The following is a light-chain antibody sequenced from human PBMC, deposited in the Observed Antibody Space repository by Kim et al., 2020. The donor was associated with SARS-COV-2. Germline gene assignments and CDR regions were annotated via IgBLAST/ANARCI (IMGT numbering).Light chain of an antibody. Sequence: APGKAARITCGGNIIVLKSVHWYQHTPGQAPVLVIYYDSDRPSGIPERFSGSNSGNTATLTISRVEAGDEADYYCQVWDSGSDLCFFGGGTQLTVL. V-gene: IGLV3-21*04. CDR3: QVWDSGSDLCF. CDR1: IIVLKS. CDR2: YDS. J-gene: IGLJ2*01.